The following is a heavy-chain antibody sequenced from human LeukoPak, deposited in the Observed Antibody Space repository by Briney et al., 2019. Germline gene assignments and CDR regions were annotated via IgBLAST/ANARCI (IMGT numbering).Heavy chain of an antibody. CDR3: ARGPRQLVDPFDY. J-gene: IGHJ4*02. CDR2: IIPIFGTA. Sequence: GASVKVSCKASGGTFSSYAISWVRQAPGQGLEWMGGIIPIFGTANYAQKFQGRVTITTDESTSTAYMELSSLRSEDTAVYYCARGPRQLVDPFDYWGQGTLVTVSS. V-gene: IGHV1-69*05. D-gene: IGHD6-6*01. CDR1: GGTFSSYA.